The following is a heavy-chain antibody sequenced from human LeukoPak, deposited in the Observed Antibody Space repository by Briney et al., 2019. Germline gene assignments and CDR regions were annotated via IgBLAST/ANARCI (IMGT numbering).Heavy chain of an antibody. V-gene: IGHV4-34*01. Sequence: SETLSLTCAVYGGSFSGYYWSWIRQPPGKGLEWIGEINHSGSTNYNPSLKSRVTISVDTSKNQFSLKLSSVTAADTAVYYCARDNNPWGRLRFLEWLPNGMDVWGQGTTVTVSS. CDR1: GGSFSGYY. J-gene: IGHJ6*02. CDR2: INHSGST. CDR3: ARDNNPWGRLRFLEWLPNGMDV. D-gene: IGHD3-3*01.